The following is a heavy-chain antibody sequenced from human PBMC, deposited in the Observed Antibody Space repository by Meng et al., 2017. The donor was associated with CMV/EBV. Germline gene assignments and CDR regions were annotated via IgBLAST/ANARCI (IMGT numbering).Heavy chain of an antibody. J-gene: IGHJ6*02. CDR2: IYSGGST. CDR1: GFTVSSNY. V-gene: IGHV3-53*01. CDR3: ASRYDFWSGYYYYGMDV. Sequence: GGSLRLSCAASGFTVSSNYMSWVRRAPGKGLEWVSVIYSGGSTYYADSVKGRFTISRDNAENSLYLQMNSLRAEDTAVYYCASRYDFWSGYYYYGMDVWGQGTTVTVSS. D-gene: IGHD3-3*01.